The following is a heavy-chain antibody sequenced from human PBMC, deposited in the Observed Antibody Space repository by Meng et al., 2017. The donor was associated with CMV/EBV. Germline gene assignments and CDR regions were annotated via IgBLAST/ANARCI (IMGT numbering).Heavy chain of an antibody. CDR2: IYHSGGT. CDR3: ARKRYDFWSGYFGP. D-gene: IGHD3-3*01. CDR1: GGSIGSSGW. J-gene: IGHJ5*02. Sequence: VSGGSIGSSGWCGWVRQPPGRRLGWVGVIYHSGGTNYNPSVKSRVTISVDKSKNQFSLKLSSVTAADTAVYYCARKRYDFWSGYFGPWGQGTLVTVSS. V-gene: IGHV4-4*02.